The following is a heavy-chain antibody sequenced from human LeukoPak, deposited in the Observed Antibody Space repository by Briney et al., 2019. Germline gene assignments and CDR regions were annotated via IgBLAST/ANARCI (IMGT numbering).Heavy chain of an antibody. V-gene: IGHV1-18*01. D-gene: IGHD6-13*01. CDR3: ARDPLRSTWSTYYNALDV. Sequence: ASVKVSCKASGYSFTSYAINWVRQAPGQGLEWMGWISAYNGDTDYAQKLQGRVTMTTDTSTSTAYMELRSLTSDDTAVYYCARDPLRSTWSTYYNALDVWGQGTTVTVSS. J-gene: IGHJ6*02. CDR2: ISAYNGDT. CDR1: GYSFTSYA.